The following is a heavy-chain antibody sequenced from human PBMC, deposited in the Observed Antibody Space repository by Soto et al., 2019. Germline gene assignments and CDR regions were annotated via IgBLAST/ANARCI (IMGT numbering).Heavy chain of an antibody. CDR3: ARGSIIDYDFWSGPPYYYMDV. CDR2: MNPNSGNT. V-gene: IGHV1-8*01. Sequence: ASVKVSCKASGYTFTSYDINWVRQATGQGLEWMGWMNPNSGNTGYAQKFQGRVTMTRNTSISTAYMELSSLRSEDTAVYYCARGSIIDYDFWSGPPYYYMDVWGKGTTVTVSS. D-gene: IGHD3-3*01. J-gene: IGHJ6*03. CDR1: GYTFTSYD.